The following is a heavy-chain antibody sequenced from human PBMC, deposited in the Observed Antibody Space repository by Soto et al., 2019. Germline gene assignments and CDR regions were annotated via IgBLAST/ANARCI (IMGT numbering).Heavy chain of an antibody. CDR1: RLTFSFYD. Sequence: QVQLVESGGGVVQPGTSLRLSCAASRLTFSFYDMHWVRQAPDTGLEWLTMIWSDGSRASYAESVKGRFTISRDNSKNTVSLQMSGLRDEDTAAYYCARGTKGGAHDMDVWGPGTTVTFSS. CDR3: ARGTKGGAHDMDV. CDR2: IWSDGSRA. J-gene: IGHJ6*02. D-gene: IGHD3-16*01. V-gene: IGHV3-33*01.